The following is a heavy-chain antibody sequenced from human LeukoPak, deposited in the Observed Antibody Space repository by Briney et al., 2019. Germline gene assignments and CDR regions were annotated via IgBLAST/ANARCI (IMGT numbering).Heavy chain of an antibody. D-gene: IGHD1-26*01. V-gene: IGHV3-23*01. CDR2: ISGSGGST. CDR1: GFTSSSYA. CDR3: AKGYSVSDPHSPDY. J-gene: IGHJ4*02. Sequence: GGSLRFYCAASGFTSSSYAMSWVRQAPGKGLEWVSAISGSGGSTYYAHSVKGRFTISTDNSKNTLYLQMNSLRAEDTAVYYCAKGYSVSDPHSPDYWGQGTLVTVSS.